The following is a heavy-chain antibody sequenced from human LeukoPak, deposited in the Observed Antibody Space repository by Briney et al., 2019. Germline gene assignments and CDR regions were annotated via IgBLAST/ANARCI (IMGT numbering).Heavy chain of an antibody. V-gene: IGHV4-4*02. CDR2: IHHSGST. Sequence: SSETLSLTCAVSGGSVTNDNWWSWVRQPPGKGLEWIGEIHHSGSTNYNPSLKSRVIISVDKSKNQLSLKWSSVTAADTAVYYCARAMTFHNWFNPWGQGTLVTVSS. CDR1: GGSVTNDNW. CDR3: ARAMTFHNWFNP. D-gene: IGHD3/OR15-3a*01. J-gene: IGHJ5*02.